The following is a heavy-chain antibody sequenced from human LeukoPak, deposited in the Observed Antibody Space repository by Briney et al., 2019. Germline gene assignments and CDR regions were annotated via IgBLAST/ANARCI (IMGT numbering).Heavy chain of an antibody. J-gene: IGHJ4*02. CDR2: ISHSGNT. CDR3: ARDTGATGY. CDR1: GGSISSSNW. D-gene: IGHD1-7*01. Sequence: PSETLSLTCAVSGGSISSSNWWRWVRQPPGKGLAWIGEISHSGNTNHPPSLKTRVNISVDNPKTQFSLTLSSVTAADTAVYYCARDTGATGYWGQGTLVTVSS. V-gene: IGHV4-4*02.